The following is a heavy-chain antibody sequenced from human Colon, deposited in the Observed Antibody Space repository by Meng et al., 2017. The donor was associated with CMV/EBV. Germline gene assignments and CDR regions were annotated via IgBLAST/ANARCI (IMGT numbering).Heavy chain of an antibody. Sequence: GESLKISCAASGLIFGNFAMSWVRQAPGKGLEWVSIISGSGTTAYYADSVKGRFSISRDHSKNMVHLQMNSLRVEDTAIYYCAKGSMPSAGGSLNYYDSWGQGTLVTVSS. D-gene: IGHD2/OR15-2a*01. CDR2: ISGSGTTA. CDR1: GLIFGNFA. CDR3: AKGSMPSAGGSLNYYDS. V-gene: IGHV3-23*01. J-gene: IGHJ4*02.